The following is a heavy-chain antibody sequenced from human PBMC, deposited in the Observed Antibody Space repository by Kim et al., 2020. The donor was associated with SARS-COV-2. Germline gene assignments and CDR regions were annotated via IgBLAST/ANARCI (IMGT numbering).Heavy chain of an antibody. D-gene: IGHD1-26*01. J-gene: IGHJ6*02. Sequence: SRVTISVDTSKNQFSLKLGSVTAADTAVYYCARVGKGSYYRAYYYYGMDVWGQGTTVTVSS. V-gene: IGHV4-39*07. CDR3: ARVGKGSYYRAYYYYGMDV.